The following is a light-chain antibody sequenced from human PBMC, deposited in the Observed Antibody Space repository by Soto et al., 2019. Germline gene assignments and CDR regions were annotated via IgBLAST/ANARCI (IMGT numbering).Light chain of an antibody. CDR3: NSLRVNHLYV. V-gene: IGLV2-14*01. CDR1: GSDVGRYNT. CDR2: EVT. J-gene: IGLJ1*01. Sequence: QSALTQPASVSGSPGQTITISCTGTGSDVGRYNTVSWYQHHPGKAPKLIIYEVTHRSAGISDRFSASKSGNTASLTISGLQAEDEADYYCNSLRVNHLYVFGSGTKVTVL.